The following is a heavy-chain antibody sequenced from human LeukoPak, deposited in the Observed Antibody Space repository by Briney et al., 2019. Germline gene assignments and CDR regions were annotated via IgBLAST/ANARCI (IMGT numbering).Heavy chain of an antibody. J-gene: IGHJ6*02. V-gene: IGHV1-2*02. CDR2: INPNSGGT. CDR3: ARDRGYCSSTSCYYYYGMDV. CDR1: GYTFTGYY. Sequence: ASVKVSCKASGYTFTGYYMHWVRPTPGQGLEWMGWINPNSGGTNYAQKLQGRVTMTRDTSISTAYMELSRLRSDDTAVYYCARDRGYCSSTSCYYYYGMDVWGQGTTVTVSS. D-gene: IGHD2-2*01.